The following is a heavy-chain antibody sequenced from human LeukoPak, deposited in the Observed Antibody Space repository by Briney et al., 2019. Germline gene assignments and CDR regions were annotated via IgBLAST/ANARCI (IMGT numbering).Heavy chain of an antibody. D-gene: IGHD3-10*01. V-gene: IGHV1-46*01. Sequence: ASVKVSCEASGYTFINYYMHWVRQAPGQGLEWMGIINPSGGSATYAQKIQGRVTLTRDTSTSTVYMELSSLRSDDTSAYYCAREGYGSGRRLGMDVWGQGTTVTVSS. CDR3: AREGYGSGRRLGMDV. CDR1: GYTFINYY. CDR2: INPSGGSA. J-gene: IGHJ6*02.